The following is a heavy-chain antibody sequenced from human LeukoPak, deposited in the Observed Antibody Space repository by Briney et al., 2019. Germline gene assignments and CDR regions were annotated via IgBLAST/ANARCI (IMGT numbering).Heavy chain of an antibody. J-gene: IGHJ4*02. CDR3: ARVVVAATSLYFDY. D-gene: IGHD2-15*01. CDR1: GGSISSGGYS. V-gene: IGHV4-30-2*01. CDR2: IYHSGST. Sequence: SETLSLTCAVSGGSISSGGYSWSWIRQPPGKGLEWIGYIYHSGSTYYNPSLKGRVTISVDRSKNQFSLKLSSVTAADTAVYYCARVVVAATSLYFDYWGQGTLVTVSS.